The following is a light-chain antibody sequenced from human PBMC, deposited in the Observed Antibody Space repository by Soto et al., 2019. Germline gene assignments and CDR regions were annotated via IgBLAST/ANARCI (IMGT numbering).Light chain of an antibody. CDR3: HQGKSFPFT. J-gene: IGKJ3*01. CDR2: AAS. CDR1: QGISSW. V-gene: IGKV1D-12*01. Sequence: DIQMTQSPSSVSASVGDRVTITCRASQGISSWLAWYQQKPGKAPKLLSYAASSLQSGVPSRFSGSGSETDFTLTISSLQPEDFASYYRHQGKSFPFTFGPGTKVDIK.